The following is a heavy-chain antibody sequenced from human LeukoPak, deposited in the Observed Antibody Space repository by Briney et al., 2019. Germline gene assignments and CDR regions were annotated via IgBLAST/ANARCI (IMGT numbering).Heavy chain of an antibody. CDR2: INPNSGGT. Sequence: GASVKVSCKASGYTFTGYYMHWVRQAPGQGLEWMGWINPNSGGTNYAQKFQGRVTMTRDTSISTAHMELSRLRSDDTAVYYCARGTYYDFWSGPPRDYWGQGTLVTVSS. CDR3: ARGTYYDFWSGPPRDY. V-gene: IGHV1-2*02. D-gene: IGHD3-3*01. J-gene: IGHJ4*02. CDR1: GYTFTGYY.